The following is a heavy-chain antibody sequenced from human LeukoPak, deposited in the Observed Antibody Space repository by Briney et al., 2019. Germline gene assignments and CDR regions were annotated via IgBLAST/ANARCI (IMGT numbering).Heavy chain of an antibody. V-gene: IGHV3-23*01. J-gene: IGHJ4*02. CDR2: ISGSGGST. Sequence: PGGSLRLSCAASGFTFSNYAMSWVRQAPGKGLEWVSAISGSGGSTYYADSVKGRFTISRDNSKNTLYLQMNSLRAEDTAVYYCAKGGVMITFGGVIPFDYWGQGTLVTVSS. CDR3: AKGGVMITFGGVIPFDY. D-gene: IGHD3-16*02. CDR1: GFTFSNYA.